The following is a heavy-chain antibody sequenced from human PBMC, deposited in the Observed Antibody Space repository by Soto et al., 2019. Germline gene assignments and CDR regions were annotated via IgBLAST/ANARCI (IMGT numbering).Heavy chain of an antibody. CDR1: GGTFSSYT. Sequence: GASVKVSCKASGGTFSSYTISWVRQAPGQGLEWMGRIIPILGIANYAQKFQGRVTITADKSTSTAYMELSSLRSEDTAVYYCARVPTHRYYDMDVWGQGTTVTVS. D-gene: IGHD2-2*01. J-gene: IGHJ6*02. CDR3: ARVPTHRYYDMDV. V-gene: IGHV1-69*02. CDR2: IIPILGIA.